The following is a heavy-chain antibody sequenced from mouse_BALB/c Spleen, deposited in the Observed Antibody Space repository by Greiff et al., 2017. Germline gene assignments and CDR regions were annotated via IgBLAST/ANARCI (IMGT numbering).Heavy chain of an antibody. CDR3: AREGGAMGD. D-gene: IGHD1-1*02. V-gene: IGHV1-69*02. Sequence: QVQLQQPGAELVKPGASVKLSCKASGYTFTSYWMHWVKQRPGQGLEWIGEIDPSDSYTNYNQKFKGKATLTVDKSSSTAYMQLSSLTSEDSAVYYCAREGGAMGDWGQGTSVTVSS. CDR1: GYTFTSYW. J-gene: IGHJ4*01. CDR2: IDPSDSYT.